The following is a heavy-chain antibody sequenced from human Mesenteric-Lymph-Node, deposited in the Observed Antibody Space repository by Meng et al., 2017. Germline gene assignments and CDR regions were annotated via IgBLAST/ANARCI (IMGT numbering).Heavy chain of an antibody. CDR3: ARGKDHYNTSVHNHYYYGLDD. D-gene: IGHD3-22*01. CDR1: ADSVFTNTTA. J-gene: IGHJ6*02. V-gene: IGHV6-1*01. Sequence: SQTLSLTSAISADSVFTNTTAWNWFRQSPSRGLEWLGRTFYRSGWYTNYAISVKSRITVNPDTSKNQISLQPSSVTPEDTAVYYCARGKDHYNTSVHNHYYYGLDDWGQGTTVTVSS. CDR2: TFYRSGWYT.